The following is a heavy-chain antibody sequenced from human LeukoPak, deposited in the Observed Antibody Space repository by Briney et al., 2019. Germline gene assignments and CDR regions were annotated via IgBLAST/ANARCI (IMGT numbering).Heavy chain of an antibody. J-gene: IGHJ4*02. CDR1: GFTFSSYG. CDR2: IWYDGSNK. D-gene: IGHD3-22*01. CDR3: ARDSSYYDSSGYYFW. Sequence: GGSLRLSCAASGFTFSSYGMHWVRQARGKGLEWVAVIWYDGSNKYYADSVKGRFTISRDNSKNTLYLQMNSLRAEDTAVYYCARDSSYYDSSGYYFWWGQGTLVTVSS. V-gene: IGHV3-33*01.